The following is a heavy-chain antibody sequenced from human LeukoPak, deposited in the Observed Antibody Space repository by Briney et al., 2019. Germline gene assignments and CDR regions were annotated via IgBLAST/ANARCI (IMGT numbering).Heavy chain of an antibody. CDR3: ARGRARFGVVGPTFDY. V-gene: IGHV4-34*01. J-gene: IGHJ4*02. CDR2: INHSGST. Sequence: SETLSLTCAVYGGSFSGYYWSWIRQPPGKGLEWMGEINHSGSTNYNPSLKSRGTISVDTSKNQYSLKLSSVTAADTTGYYCARGRARFGVVGPTFDYWGQGTLVTVSS. CDR1: GGSFSGYY. D-gene: IGHD3-3*01.